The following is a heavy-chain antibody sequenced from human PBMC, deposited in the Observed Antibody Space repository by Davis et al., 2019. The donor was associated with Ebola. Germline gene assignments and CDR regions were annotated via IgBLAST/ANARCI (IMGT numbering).Heavy chain of an antibody. Sequence: PSETLSLTCTVSGGSISDYYWSWIRQPAGKGLEWIGRIFASGYTDYNPSLQSRVTMSVDTSKNQFSLRLTSVTAADTAVYYCATVSGRVVLITLWGQGTLVTVSS. CDR2: IFASGYT. J-gene: IGHJ4*02. CDR3: ATVSGRVVLITL. D-gene: IGHD1-26*01. V-gene: IGHV4-4*07. CDR1: GGSISDYY.